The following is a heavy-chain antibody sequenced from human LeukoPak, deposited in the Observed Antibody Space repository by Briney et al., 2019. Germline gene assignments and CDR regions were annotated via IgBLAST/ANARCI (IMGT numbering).Heavy chain of an antibody. Sequence: ASVKVSCKVSGCTLTELSMHWVRQAPGKGLEWMGGFDPEDGETIYAQKFQGRVTMTEDTSTDTAYMELSSLRSEDTAVYYCAIRLRNHITILVQLHYWGQGTLVTVSS. D-gene: IGHD3-3*01. CDR2: FDPEDGET. V-gene: IGHV1-24*01. CDR3: AIRLRNHITILVQLHY. J-gene: IGHJ4*02. CDR1: GCTLTELS.